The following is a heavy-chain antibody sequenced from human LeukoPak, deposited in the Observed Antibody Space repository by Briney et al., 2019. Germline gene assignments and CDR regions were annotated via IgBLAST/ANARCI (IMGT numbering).Heavy chain of an antibody. J-gene: IGHJ4*02. CDR3: AKAPVGWLRPLDY. V-gene: IGHV3-23*01. CDR2: NSASGETT. Sequence: GGSLRLSCAASGFTLSTYAMSWVRQAPGKGLEWVSGNSASGETTYYADSVKGRFTISRDNSKNTLHLQMNSLRAEDTAVYYCAKAPVGWLRPLDYWGQGTLVTVSS. CDR1: GFTLSTYA. D-gene: IGHD5-12*01.